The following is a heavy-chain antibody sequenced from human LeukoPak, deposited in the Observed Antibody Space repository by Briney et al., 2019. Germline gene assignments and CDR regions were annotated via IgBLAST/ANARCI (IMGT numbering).Heavy chain of an antibody. J-gene: IGHJ4*02. CDR2: ISGSGVTT. Sequence: GGSLRLSWAASGFTFSTYAMSWVRQAPGKGLEWVSGISGSGVTTYYTDSVKGRFTTSRDNAKNTLYLQIDTMRAEDTAVYYCAKGATTRSTVITYYFDNWGQGTLVTVSS. D-gene: IGHD4-17*01. CDR1: GFTFSTYA. CDR3: AKGATTRSTVITYYFDN. V-gene: IGHV3-23*01.